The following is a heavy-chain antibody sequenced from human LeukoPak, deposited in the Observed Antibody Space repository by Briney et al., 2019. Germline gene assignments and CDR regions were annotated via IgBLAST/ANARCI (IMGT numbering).Heavy chain of an antibody. Sequence: SQTLSLTCAISGDXVSSNSAAWTWLRQSPSRGLEWLGRTYYRSKWYNDYALSVKSRISINPDTSKNQFSLQLNSVTPEDRAVYYCARSSIRPSIDAFDMWGQGTMVTVSS. D-gene: IGHD3-3*02. V-gene: IGHV6-1*01. J-gene: IGHJ3*02. CDR1: GDXVSSNSAA. CDR3: ARSSIRPSIDAFDM. CDR2: TYYRSKWYN.